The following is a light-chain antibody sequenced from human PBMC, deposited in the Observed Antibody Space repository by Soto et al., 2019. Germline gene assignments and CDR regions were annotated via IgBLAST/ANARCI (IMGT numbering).Light chain of an antibody. CDR1: QRVSANY. V-gene: IGKV3-20*01. J-gene: IGKJ4*01. CDR2: DAS. CDR3: QQYGDSRQVT. Sequence: ETVLTQSPGTLSLSPGETATLSCRAIQRVSANYLAWYQHKPGQAPRLLIYDASTRATGTPDRFSGSGSGTDFTLTIRRLEPEDFALYYCQQYGDSRQVTFGGGTKVDI.